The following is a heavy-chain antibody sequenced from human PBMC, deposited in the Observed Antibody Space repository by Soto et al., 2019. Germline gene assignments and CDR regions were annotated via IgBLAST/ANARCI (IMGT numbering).Heavy chain of an antibody. J-gene: IGHJ5*02. CDR3: ARRSKSAGWLDP. Sequence: QVQLVQSGPEVKKPGASVKVSCKASGYTFTTYAIHWVRQAPGQGLEWMGWINAGNGNTEFSERFRGRVTITRDTSASTAHMELTGLTSEDTAVYYCARRSKSAGWLDPWGQGTLVTVSS. CDR2: INAGNGNT. CDR1: GYTFTTYA. V-gene: IGHV1-3*01.